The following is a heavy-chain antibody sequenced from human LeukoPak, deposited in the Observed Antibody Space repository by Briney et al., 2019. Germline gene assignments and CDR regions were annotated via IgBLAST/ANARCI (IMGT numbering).Heavy chain of an antibody. CDR2: IKQDGSEK. D-gene: IGHD4-11*01. J-gene: IGHJ6*03. Sequence: AGGSLRLSCAASGFTFSSYWMSWVRQAPGKGLEWVANIKQDGSEKYYVDSVKGRFTISRDNAKNSLYLQMNSLRAEDTAVYYCASGLTTDPIYYYYMDVWGKGTTVTVSS. V-gene: IGHV3-7*01. CDR3: ASGLTTDPIYYYYMDV. CDR1: GFTFSSYW.